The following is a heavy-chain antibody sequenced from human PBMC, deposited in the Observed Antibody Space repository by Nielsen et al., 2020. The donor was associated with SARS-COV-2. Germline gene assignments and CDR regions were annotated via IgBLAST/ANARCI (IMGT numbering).Heavy chain of an antibody. CDR1: GFTFSSYW. Sequence: GGSLRLSCAASGFTFSSYWMHWVRQAPGKGLVWVSRLNSDGSSTSYADSVKGRFTISRDNAKNTLYLQMNSLRAEDTAVYYCARDLYYDSSGFDYWGQGTLVTVSS. CDR2: LNSDGSST. D-gene: IGHD3-22*01. V-gene: IGHV3-74*01. J-gene: IGHJ4*02. CDR3: ARDLYYDSSGFDY.